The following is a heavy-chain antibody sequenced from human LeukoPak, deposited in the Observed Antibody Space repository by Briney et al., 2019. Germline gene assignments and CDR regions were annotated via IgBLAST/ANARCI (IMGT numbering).Heavy chain of an antibody. D-gene: IGHD3-10*01. CDR3: ARAVAINMVYFGY. CDR2: ISSSSSYI. V-gene: IGHV3-21*01. CDR1: GFTFSTYS. Sequence: GGSLRLSCAASGFTFSTYSMNWVRQAPGKGLEWVSSISSSSSYIYYADSVKGRFTISRDNAKNSLYLQMNSLRAEDTAVYYCARAVAINMVYFGYWGQGTLVTVSS. J-gene: IGHJ4*02.